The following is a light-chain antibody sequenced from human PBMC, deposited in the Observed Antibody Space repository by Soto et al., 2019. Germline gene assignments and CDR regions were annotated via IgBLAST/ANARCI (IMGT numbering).Light chain of an antibody. Sequence: QSVLTQPASVSGSPGQSITISCTGTSSDVGGYNYVSWYQQHPGKAPKLMIYAVTDRPSGVSSRFSGSKSGNTASLTISGLQAEDEADYYCSSYTTSSTRVFGPGTKVTVL. CDR2: AVT. CDR1: SSDVGGYNY. V-gene: IGLV2-14*01. J-gene: IGLJ1*01. CDR3: SSYTTSSTRV.